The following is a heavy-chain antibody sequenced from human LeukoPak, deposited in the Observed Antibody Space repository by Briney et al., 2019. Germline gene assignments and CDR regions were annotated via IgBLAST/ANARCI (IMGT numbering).Heavy chain of an antibody. V-gene: IGHV1-2*02. J-gene: IGHJ5*02. CDR2: INPNSGGT. CDR3: AREVSSYYDILTGYPRNNWFDP. CDR1: GYTFTGYY. Sequence: SVKVSCKASGYTFTGYYMHWVRQAPGQGLEWMGWINPNSGGTNYAQKFQGRVTMTRDTSISTAYMELSRLRSDDTAVYYCAREVSSYYDILTGYPRNNWFDPWGQGTLVTVSS. D-gene: IGHD3-9*01.